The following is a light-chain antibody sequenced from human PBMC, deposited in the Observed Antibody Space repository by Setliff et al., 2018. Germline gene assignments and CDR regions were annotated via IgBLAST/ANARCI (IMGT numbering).Light chain of an antibody. V-gene: IGLV2-14*01. CDR2: EVS. J-gene: IGLJ1*01. Sequence: QSALTQPASVSRSPGQSITISCTGTSSDVGDYKYVSWYQQLPGKAPKLIIFEVSNRPSGIPNRFSGSKSGNTASLSISGLQAEDEADYYCSSYTSLSTRVFGTGTKGTV. CDR3: SSYTSLSTRV. CDR1: SSDVGDYKY.